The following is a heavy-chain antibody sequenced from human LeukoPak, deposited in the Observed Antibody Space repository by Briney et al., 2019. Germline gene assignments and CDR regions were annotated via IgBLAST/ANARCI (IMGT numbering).Heavy chain of an antibody. D-gene: IGHD3-16*01. CDR1: GFTFSSYS. J-gene: IGHJ4*02. CDR2: ISGSGGST. CDR3: AKDQNRNYGYYFEY. V-gene: IGHV3-23*01. Sequence: PGGSLSLSWAASGFTFSSYSISWVRQAPGKGLEWVSAISGSGGSTYYADSVKGRFTISRDNSKNTLYLQMNSLRAEDTAVYYCAKDQNRNYGYYFEYWGQGTLVTVSS.